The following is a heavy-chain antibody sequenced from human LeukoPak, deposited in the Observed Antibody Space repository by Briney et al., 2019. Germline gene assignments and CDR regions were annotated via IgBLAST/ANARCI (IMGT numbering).Heavy chain of an antibody. V-gene: IGHV3-21*01. CDR2: ISSSSSYI. J-gene: IGHJ3*02. D-gene: IGHD6-19*01. CDR1: GSTFSSYS. CDR3: ARRSSSGWSGEEAAFDI. Sequence: GGSLRLSCAASGSTFSSYSMNWVRQAPGKGLEWVSSISSSSSYIYYAESVKGRFTISRDNAKNSLYLQMNSLRAEDTAVYYCARRSSSGWSGEEAAFDIWGQGTMVTVSS.